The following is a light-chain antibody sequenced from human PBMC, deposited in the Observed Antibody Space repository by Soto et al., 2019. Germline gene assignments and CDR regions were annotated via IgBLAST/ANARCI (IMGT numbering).Light chain of an antibody. Sequence: QSVLTQPASVSGSPGQSSTISCTGTSSDVESYTLVSWYQQHPGKAPKLMIYEGSKRPSGVSNRFSGSESGNTASLTISGRQAEDEADYYCCSSAGSSTLVAFGGGTKVTAL. CDR1: SSDVESYTL. CDR3: CSSAGSSTLVA. V-gene: IGLV2-23*03. J-gene: IGLJ2*01. CDR2: EGS.